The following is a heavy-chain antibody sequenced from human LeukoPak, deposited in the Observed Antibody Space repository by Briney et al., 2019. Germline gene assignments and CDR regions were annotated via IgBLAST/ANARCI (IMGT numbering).Heavy chain of an antibody. Sequence: SVKVSCKASGGTFSSYAISWVRQAPGQGLEWMGGIIPIFGTAIYAQKFQGRVTITTDESTSTAYMELSSLRSEDTAVYYCARDWSYSSGWPTYFDYWGQGTLVTVSP. J-gene: IGHJ4*02. D-gene: IGHD6-19*01. V-gene: IGHV1-69*05. CDR2: IIPIFGTA. CDR3: ARDWSYSSGWPTYFDY. CDR1: GGTFSSYA.